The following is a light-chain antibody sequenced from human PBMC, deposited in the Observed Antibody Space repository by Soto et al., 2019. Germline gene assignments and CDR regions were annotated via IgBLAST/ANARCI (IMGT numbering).Light chain of an antibody. V-gene: IGKV3-11*01. J-gene: IGKJ1*01. CDR2: DAS. Sequence: EIVLTQSPATLSLSPGERATLACRASQSISSSLAWYQQKPGQAPRLLIYDASNRATGIPARLSGSGSGTDFTLTISSLEPEDFALYYCQQRTNWPPTFGQGTNVEIK. CDR1: QSISSS. CDR3: QQRTNWPPT.